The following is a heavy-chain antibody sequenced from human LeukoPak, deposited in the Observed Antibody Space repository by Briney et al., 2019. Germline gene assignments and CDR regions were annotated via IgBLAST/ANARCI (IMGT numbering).Heavy chain of an antibody. D-gene: IGHD1-26*01. CDR2: INTDGSTT. CDR3: ARGRGGSHHY. J-gene: IGHJ4*02. Sequence: GGSLRLSCALSGFTISSDYRNWIRQAPGKGLVWVSRINTDGSTTTYADSVKGRFTISRDNAKNTLYLQMNSLRVEHTVVYYGARGRGGSHHYWGQGTLVTVSS. CDR1: GFTISSDY. V-gene: IGHV3-74*01.